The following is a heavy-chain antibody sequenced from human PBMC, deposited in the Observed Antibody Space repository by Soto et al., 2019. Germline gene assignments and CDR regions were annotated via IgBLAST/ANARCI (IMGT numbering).Heavy chain of an antibody. V-gene: IGHV1-8*01. CDR1: GYTFTSYD. CDR3: AGQYHDILTGYYRFDY. D-gene: IGHD3-9*01. Sequence: QVQLVQSGAEVKKPGASVKVSCKASGYTFTSYDINWVRQATGQGLEWMGWMNPNCGNTGYAQKFQGRATMTRNTSISTAYMELSSLRSEDTAVYYCAGQYHDILTGYYRFDYWGQGTLVTVSS. CDR2: MNPNCGNT. J-gene: IGHJ4*02.